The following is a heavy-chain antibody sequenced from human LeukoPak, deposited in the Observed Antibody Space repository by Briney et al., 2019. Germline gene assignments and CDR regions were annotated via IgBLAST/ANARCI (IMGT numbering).Heavy chain of an antibody. CDR1: XXXVSSTY. CDR3: ASRHCSGGGCYFAGADPFDY. D-gene: IGHD2-15*01. V-gene: IGHV3-53*01. Sequence: LRLSXXXXXXXVSSTYMSWVRQAXGKGLEWVSVIYSGGNIYYIDSVKGRFTISRDTSKNTLYLQMNSLRAEDTAVYYCASRHCSGGGCYFAGADPFDYWGQGILVTVSS. CDR2: IYSGGNI. J-gene: IGHJ4*02.